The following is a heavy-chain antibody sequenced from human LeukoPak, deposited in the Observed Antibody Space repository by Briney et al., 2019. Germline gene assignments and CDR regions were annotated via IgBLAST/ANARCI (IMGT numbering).Heavy chain of an antibody. CDR1: GFTFSSYS. CDR2: ISSSSSYI. J-gene: IGHJ6*02. V-gene: IGHV3-21*01. D-gene: IGHD1-26*01. Sequence: GGSLRLSCAASGFTFSSYSMTWVRQAPGKGLEWVSSISSSSSYIYYADSVKGRFTISRDNAKNSLYLQMNSLRAEDTAVYYCARDMVWDSGSYRPTYYYYGMDVWGQGTTVTVSS. CDR3: ARDMVWDSGSYRPTYYYYGMDV.